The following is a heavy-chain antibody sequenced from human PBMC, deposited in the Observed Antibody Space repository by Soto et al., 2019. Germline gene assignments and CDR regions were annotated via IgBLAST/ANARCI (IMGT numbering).Heavy chain of an antibody. Sequence: GGSLRLSCAASGFAFSNAWINWVRQAPGKGLEWVGRIKSKGHGGTTDFAAPVRGRFAISRDDSRNLVYMQMNSLNTEDAAVYYCTTDSYTSVIVVRFDYWGHGTLVTVSS. CDR1: GFAFSNAW. D-gene: IGHD3-22*01. CDR2: IKSKGHGGTT. V-gene: IGHV3-15*07. CDR3: TTDSYTSVIVVRFDY. J-gene: IGHJ4*01.